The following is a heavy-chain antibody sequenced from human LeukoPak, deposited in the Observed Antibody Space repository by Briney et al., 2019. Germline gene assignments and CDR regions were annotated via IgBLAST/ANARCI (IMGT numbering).Heavy chain of an antibody. J-gene: IGHJ4*02. V-gene: IGHV1-2*02. D-gene: IGHD5-18*01. CDR1: GYTFTGYY. CDR3: ARGTGEGYTYGRYYFDY. CDR2: INPNSGVT. Sequence: GASVKVSCKTAGYTFTGYYIHWVQQAPGQGLEWMGWINPNSGVTDYAQNFQGRVTMTRDTSISTAYVELSRLRSDDTAVYYCARGTGEGYTYGRYYFDYWGQGTLVTVSS.